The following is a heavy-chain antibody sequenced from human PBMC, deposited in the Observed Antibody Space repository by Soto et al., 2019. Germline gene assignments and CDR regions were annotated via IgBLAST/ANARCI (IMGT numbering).Heavy chain of an antibody. Sequence: GESLNISCKGSGYSFTSYWIGWVRQMPGKGLEWMGIIYPGDSDTRYSPSFQGQVTISADKSISTAYLQWSSLKASDTAMYYCARQMGSRPSYYYYGMDVWGQGTTVTVSS. J-gene: IGHJ6*02. V-gene: IGHV5-51*01. CDR1: GYSFTSYW. CDR3: ARQMGSRPSYYYYGMDV. CDR2: IYPGDSDT. D-gene: IGHD2-15*01.